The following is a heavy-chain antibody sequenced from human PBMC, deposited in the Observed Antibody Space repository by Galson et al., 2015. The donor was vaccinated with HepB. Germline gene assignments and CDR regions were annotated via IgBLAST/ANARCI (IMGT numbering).Heavy chain of an antibody. J-gene: IGHJ4*02. Sequence: SVKVSCKASGYTFTDYIINWVRQAPGQGLEWMGWINTNTGNPTYAQGFTGRFVFSLDTSVNTAHLQISDLRAEDTAVYYCARAYGTSSPYPGDSWGQGALVTVSS. CDR2: INTNTGNP. CDR1: GYTFTDYI. D-gene: IGHD2-2*01. V-gene: IGHV7-4-1*02. CDR3: ARAYGTSSPYPGDS.